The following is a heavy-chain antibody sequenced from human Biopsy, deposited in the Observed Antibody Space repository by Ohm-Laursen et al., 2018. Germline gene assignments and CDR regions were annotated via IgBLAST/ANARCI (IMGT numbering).Heavy chain of an antibody. J-gene: IGHJ3*02. D-gene: IGHD3-22*01. CDR1: GFRFDNTG. Sequence: SLRLSCSASGFRFDNTGMHWVRQGPGKGLEWVAGISWSSDSITYAKSVAGRFTIPRDNGENSLYLQMNSLRPEDTALYYCTKNTQWEGSGYLDAFHIWGHGAMVTVSS. CDR3: TKNTQWEGSGYLDAFHI. V-gene: IGHV3-9*01. CDR2: ISWSSDSI.